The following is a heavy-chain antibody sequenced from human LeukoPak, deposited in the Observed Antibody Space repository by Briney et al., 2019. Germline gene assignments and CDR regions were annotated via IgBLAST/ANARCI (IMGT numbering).Heavy chain of an antibody. V-gene: IGHV4-59*01. CDR3: ARGILTGLDYFEY. D-gene: IGHD3-9*01. CDR2: IYGSGNT. CDR1: GASISSWY. Sequence: SETLSLTCTVSGASISSWYWSWIRQPPGKGLEWVGYIYGSGNTNYNPSLKSRVTMSIDTSKNQFSLKLSSVTAADTAVYYCARGILTGLDYFEYWGQGILVTVSS. J-gene: IGHJ4*02.